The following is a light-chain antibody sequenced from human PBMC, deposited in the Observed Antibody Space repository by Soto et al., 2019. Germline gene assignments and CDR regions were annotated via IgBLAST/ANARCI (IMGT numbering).Light chain of an antibody. V-gene: IGLV2-14*01. CDR1: SSDVGGYNY. CDR2: DVS. Sequence: QSALTQPASVSGSPGQSITISCTGTSSDVGGYNYVSWYQQQPGKAPKLMIYDVSNRPSGVSNHFSGSKSGNTASLTISGLQAEDETDYYGSSYTSSSTLLYVFGTGTKLTVL. J-gene: IGLJ1*01. CDR3: SSYTSSSTLLYV.